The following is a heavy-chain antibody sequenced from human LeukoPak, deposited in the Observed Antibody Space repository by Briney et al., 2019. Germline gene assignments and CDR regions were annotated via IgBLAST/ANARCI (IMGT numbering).Heavy chain of an antibody. D-gene: IGHD6-13*01. CDR1: GYTFTDYY. Sequence: ASVKVSCKVSGYTFTDYYMHWVQQAPGKGLGWMGLVDPEDGETIYAEKFQGRVTITADTSTDTAYMELSSLRSEDTAVYYCATGGIAAAGTGNWFDPWGQGTLVTVSS. J-gene: IGHJ5*02. V-gene: IGHV1-69-2*01. CDR3: ATGGIAAAGTGNWFDP. CDR2: VDPEDGET.